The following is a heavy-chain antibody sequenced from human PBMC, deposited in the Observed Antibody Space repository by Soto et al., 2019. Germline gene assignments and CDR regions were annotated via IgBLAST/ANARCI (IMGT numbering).Heavy chain of an antibody. D-gene: IGHD3-9*01. Sequence: GASVKVSCKASGYTFTSYAMHWVRQAPGQRLEWMGWINAGNGNTKYSQKFQGRVTITRDTSASTAYMELSSLRSEDTAVYYCARWDYDILTGYYTPPVYWGQGTLVTVSS. J-gene: IGHJ4*02. CDR3: ARWDYDILTGYYTPPVY. CDR2: INAGNGNT. CDR1: GYTFTSYA. V-gene: IGHV1-3*01.